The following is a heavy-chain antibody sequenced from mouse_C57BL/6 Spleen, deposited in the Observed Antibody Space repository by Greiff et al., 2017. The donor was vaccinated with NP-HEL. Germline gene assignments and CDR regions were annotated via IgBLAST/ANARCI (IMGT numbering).Heavy chain of an antibody. CDR3: ARKEDYYGSSYWYFDV. Sequence: QVQLQQPGAELVKPGASVKMSCKASGYTFTSYWITWVKQRPGQGLEWIGDIYPGRGSTNYNEKFKSKATLTVDTSSSTAYMQLSSLTSEDSAVYYCARKEDYYGSSYWYFDVWGTGTTVTVSS. CDR2: IYPGRGST. CDR1: GYTFTSYW. D-gene: IGHD1-1*01. J-gene: IGHJ1*03. V-gene: IGHV1-55*01.